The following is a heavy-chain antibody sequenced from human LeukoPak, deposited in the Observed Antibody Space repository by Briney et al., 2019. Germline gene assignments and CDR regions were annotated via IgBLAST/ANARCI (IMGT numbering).Heavy chain of an antibody. Sequence: GGSLRLSCAASGFTFSNYAMNWLRQAPGKGLEWVAVIFYDGSNKYYADSVKGRFTVSRDNSKNTPYLQVNSLRVEDTAVYYCAKVRWDNSGWYYSDSWGQGTLVTVSS. J-gene: IGHJ4*02. CDR3: AKVRWDNSGWYYSDS. CDR2: IFYDGSNK. D-gene: IGHD6-19*01. V-gene: IGHV3-30*18. CDR1: GFTFSNYA.